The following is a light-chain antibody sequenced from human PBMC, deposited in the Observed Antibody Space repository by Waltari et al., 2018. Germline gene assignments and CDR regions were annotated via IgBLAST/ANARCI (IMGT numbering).Light chain of an antibody. Sequence: NFMLTQPHSVSESPGKTVTISCTRSSGSIASNYVQLYPQRPGSAPTTVIYENNQRPSGVSDRFSGSIDSSSNSAPLTISGLKAEDEADYYCQSYYGTDWVFGGGTKLTVL. CDR3: QSYYGTDWV. V-gene: IGLV6-57*04. CDR2: ENN. CDR1: SGSIASNY. J-gene: IGLJ3*02.